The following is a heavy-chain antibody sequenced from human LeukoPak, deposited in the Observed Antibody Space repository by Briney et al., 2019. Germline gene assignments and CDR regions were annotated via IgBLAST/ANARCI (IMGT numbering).Heavy chain of an antibody. CDR3: AKVLYGSGVVYWYFDL. V-gene: IGHV3-23*01. CDR1: GFTFSSYA. D-gene: IGHD3-3*01. Sequence: PGGSLRLSCAASGFTFSSYAMSWVRQAPGKGLEWVSAISGSGGSTYYADSVKGRFTISRDNSKNTLYLQTNSLRAEDTAVYYCAKVLYGSGVVYWYFDLWGRGTLVTVSS. J-gene: IGHJ2*01. CDR2: ISGSGGST.